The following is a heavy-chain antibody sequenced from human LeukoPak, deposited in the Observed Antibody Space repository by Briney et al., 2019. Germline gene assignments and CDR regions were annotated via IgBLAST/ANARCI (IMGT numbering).Heavy chain of an antibody. CDR2: INSDGSDT. CDR3: ASSFYNTEGY. Sequence: GGSLRLSCAASGFTFSSYWMHWVGQAPGKGLVWVSRINSDGSDTSYADSVKGRFTISRDNAKNTLYLQMNSLRAEDTAVYYCASSFYNTEGYWGQGTLVTVSS. V-gene: IGHV3-74*01. CDR1: GFTFSSYW. J-gene: IGHJ4*02. D-gene: IGHD3-10*01.